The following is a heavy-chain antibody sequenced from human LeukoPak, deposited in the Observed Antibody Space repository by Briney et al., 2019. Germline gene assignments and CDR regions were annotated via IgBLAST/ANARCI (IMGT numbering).Heavy chain of an antibody. CDR3: AKDQMGHIAVVDY. CDR2: ISYDGSNK. D-gene: IGHD6-19*01. CDR1: GFTFSSYG. V-gene: IGHV3-30*18. J-gene: IGHJ4*02. Sequence: GGSLRLSCAASGFTFSSYGMHWVRQAPGKGLEWVAVISYDGSNKYYADSVKGRFTISRDNSKNTLYLQMNSLRAEDTAVYYCAKDQMGHIAVVDYWGQGTLVTVSS.